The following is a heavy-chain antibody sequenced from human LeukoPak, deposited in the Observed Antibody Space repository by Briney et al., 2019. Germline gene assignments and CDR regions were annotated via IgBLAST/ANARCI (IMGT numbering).Heavy chain of an antibody. D-gene: IGHD4-17*01. V-gene: IGHV3-48*04. CDR2: ISSSGSTI. CDR3: ARDQRETTVTTYDAFDI. J-gene: IGHJ3*02. CDR1: GFTFSSYW. Sequence: GGSLRLSCAASGFTFSSYWMSWVRQAPGKGLEWVSYISSSGSTIYYADSVKGRFTISRDNAKNSLYLQMNSLRAEDTAVYYCARDQRETTVTTYDAFDIWGQGTMVTVSS.